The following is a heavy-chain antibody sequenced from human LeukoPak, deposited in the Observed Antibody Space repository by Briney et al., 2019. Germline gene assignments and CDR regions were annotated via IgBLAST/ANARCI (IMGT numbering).Heavy chain of an antibody. Sequence: SETLSLTCTVSGGSISSYYWSWIRQPPGKGLEWIGYIYTSGSTNYNPSLKSRFTISVDKSKNQFSLKLSSVTAADTAVYYCARHVTYYYDSSGYPDTYYYMDVWGKGTTVTVCS. V-gene: IGHV4-4*09. J-gene: IGHJ6*03. CDR3: ARHVTYYYDSSGYPDTYYYMDV. CDR1: GGSISSYY. CDR2: IYTSGST. D-gene: IGHD3-22*01.